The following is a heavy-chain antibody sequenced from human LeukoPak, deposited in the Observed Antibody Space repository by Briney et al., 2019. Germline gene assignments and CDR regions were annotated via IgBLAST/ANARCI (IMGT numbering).Heavy chain of an antibody. V-gene: IGHV3-48*03. CDR3: ARGGGGGDYNERYYFDY. Sequence: GGSLRLSCAVSGFTFTSYAMSWVRQAPGKGLEWVSYISSSGSTIYYADSVKGRFTISRDNAKNSVHLQMNSLRAEDTAVYYCARGGGGGDYNERYYFDYWGQGTLVTVSS. CDR2: ISSSGSTI. D-gene: IGHD3-22*01. CDR1: GFTFTSYA. J-gene: IGHJ4*02.